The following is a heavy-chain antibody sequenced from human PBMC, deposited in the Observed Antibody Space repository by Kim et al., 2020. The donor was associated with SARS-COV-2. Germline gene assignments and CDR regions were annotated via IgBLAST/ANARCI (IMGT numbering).Heavy chain of an antibody. CDR2: IIPIFGTA. CDR1: GGTFSSYA. CDR3: ARRSCSSTSCYVDPLGTYYYYGMEV. Sequence: SVKVSCKASGGTFSSYAISWVRQAPGQGLEWMGGIIPIFGTANYAQKFQGRVTITADESTSTAYMELSSLRSEDTAVYYCARRSCSSTSCYVDPLGTYYYYGMEVWGQGTTVTVSS. D-gene: IGHD2-2*01. V-gene: IGHV1-69*13. J-gene: IGHJ6*02.